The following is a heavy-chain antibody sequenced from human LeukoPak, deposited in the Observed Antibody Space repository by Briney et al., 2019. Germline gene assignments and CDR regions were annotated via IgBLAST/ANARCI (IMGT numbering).Heavy chain of an antibody. CDR2: INHSGST. Sequence: SETLSLTCAVYGGSFSDYYWSWIRQPPGKGLEWIGEINHSGSTNYNPSLKSRVTISVDTSKNQFSLKLSSVTAADTAVYYCARERSRAHSRGYFDYWGQGTLVTVSS. D-gene: IGHD3-10*01. J-gene: IGHJ4*02. CDR1: GGSFSDYY. V-gene: IGHV4-34*01. CDR3: ARERSRAHSRGYFDY.